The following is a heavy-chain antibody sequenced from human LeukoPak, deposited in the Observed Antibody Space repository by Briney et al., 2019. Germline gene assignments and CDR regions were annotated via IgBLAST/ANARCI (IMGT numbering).Heavy chain of an antibody. D-gene: IGHD4-17*01. CDR1: GGSISSGSYY. Sequence: PSETLSPTCTVSGGSISSGSYYWSWIRQPAGKGLEWIGRIYTSGSTNYNPSLKSRVTISVDTSKNQFSLKLSSVTAADTAVYYCARGAYGDCPWGQGTLVTVSS. V-gene: IGHV4-61*02. J-gene: IGHJ5*02. CDR2: IYTSGST. CDR3: ARGAYGDCP.